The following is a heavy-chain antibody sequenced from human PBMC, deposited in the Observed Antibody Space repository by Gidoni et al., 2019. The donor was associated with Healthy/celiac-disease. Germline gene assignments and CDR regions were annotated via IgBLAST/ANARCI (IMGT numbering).Heavy chain of an antibody. J-gene: IGHJ4*02. Sequence: QLQLQESGPGLLKPSETLSLTCRVSGGSISSRAYYWGWVRQPPGKGLEWIGTIYYRGDTYYNPSLKSRVSISVDTSKNQFSLWLTSVTAADTAMYYCARDVRYSSSWSHFDYWGQGILVTVSS. D-gene: IGHD6-13*01. CDR3: ARDVRYSSSWSHFDY. CDR1: GGSISSRAYY. CDR2: IYYRGDT. V-gene: IGHV4-39*07.